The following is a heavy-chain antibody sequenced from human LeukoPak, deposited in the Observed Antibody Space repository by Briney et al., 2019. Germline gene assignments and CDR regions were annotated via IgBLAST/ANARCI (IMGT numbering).Heavy chain of an antibody. V-gene: IGHV1-18*01. CDR3: ARDPDSGSYPYYYHYMDV. J-gene: IGHJ6*03. Sequence: ASVKVSCKASGYTFTSYGISWVRQAPGQGFEWMGWISAYNGNTNYAQKLQGRVTMTTDTSTSTAYMELRSLRSDDTAVYYCARDPDSGSYPYYYHYMDVWGKGTTVTVSS. CDR1: GYTFTSYG. CDR2: ISAYNGNT. D-gene: IGHD1-26*01.